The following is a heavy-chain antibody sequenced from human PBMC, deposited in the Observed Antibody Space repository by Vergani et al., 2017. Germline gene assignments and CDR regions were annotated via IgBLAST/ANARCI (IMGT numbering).Heavy chain of an antibody. CDR2: IYYSGST. V-gene: IGHV4-39*07. D-gene: IGHD5-18*01. CDR3: ARVADVDTAMVGFDY. J-gene: IGHJ4*02. CDR1: GGSISSSSYY. Sequence: QVQLQQWGAGLLKPSETLSLTCTVSGGSISSSSYYWGWIRQPPGKGLEWIGSIYYSGSTNYNPSLQSRVTIAVDTSKNQFSLKLSSVTAADTAVYYCARVADVDTAMVGFDYWGQGTLVTVSS.